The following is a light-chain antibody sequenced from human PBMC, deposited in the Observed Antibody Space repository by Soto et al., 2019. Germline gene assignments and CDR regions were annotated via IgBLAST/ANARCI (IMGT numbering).Light chain of an antibody. Sequence: DIQMTQSPSSVSASVGDRVTITRRASQGISTWLAWYQQTKGKAPSLLIYAASNLQTGVLSRFRGSASGTDFTLTISRLQPEDFETYYCQQANSFPITFAQGTRLEIK. CDR1: QGISTW. CDR3: QQANSFPIT. CDR2: AAS. J-gene: IGKJ5*01. V-gene: IGKV1-12*01.